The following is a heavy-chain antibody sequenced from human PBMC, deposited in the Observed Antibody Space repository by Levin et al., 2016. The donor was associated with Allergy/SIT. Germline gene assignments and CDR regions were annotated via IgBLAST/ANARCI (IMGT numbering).Heavy chain of an antibody. CDR1: GGSVSSGGSY. Sequence: SETLSLTCTVSGGSVSSGGSYWSWIRQHPGKGLECIGHIYYRGNTYYNPSLESRVTISVDTSKNQFSLRLSSVTAADTAVYYCARGPPYFWSGPYKGYWGQGTLVTVSS. J-gene: IGHJ4*02. D-gene: IGHD3-3*01. V-gene: IGHV4-31*03. CDR2: IYYRGNT. CDR3: ARGPPYFWSGPYKGY.